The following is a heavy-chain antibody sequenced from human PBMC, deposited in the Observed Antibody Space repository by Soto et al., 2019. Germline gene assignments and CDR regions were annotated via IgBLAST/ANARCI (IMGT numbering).Heavy chain of an antibody. J-gene: IGHJ4*02. Sequence: QVQLVQSGAEIKKPGSSVKVSCQSSGGTFNTYAMNWVRQAPGQGPEWMGDISPMFGAANYAPKFQGRVTITADESTGTSYMQLSSLPSEDTALYCCAREVQVHTPAFVYWGQGTLVTVSS. CDR1: GGTFNTYA. D-gene: IGHD3-10*01. CDR2: ISPMFGAA. CDR3: AREVQVHTPAFVY. V-gene: IGHV1-69*19.